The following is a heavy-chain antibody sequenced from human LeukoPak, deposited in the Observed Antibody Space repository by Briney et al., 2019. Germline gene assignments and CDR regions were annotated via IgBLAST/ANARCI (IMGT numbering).Heavy chain of an antibody. J-gene: IGHJ5*02. V-gene: IGHV1-8*03. CDR2: MNPNSGNT. D-gene: IGHD2-15*01. CDR1: GYTFTSYD. Sequence: ASVTVSCKSSGYTFTSYDINWVRQAPGQGLEWMGWMNPNSGNTGYAQTFQGRVTITRDTSISTAYMELSSLRSEDTAVYYCARSTPRDNWFDPWGQGTLVTVSS. CDR3: ARSTPRDNWFDP.